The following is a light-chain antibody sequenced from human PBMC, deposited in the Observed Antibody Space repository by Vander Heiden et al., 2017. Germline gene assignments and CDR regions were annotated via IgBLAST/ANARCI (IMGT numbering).Light chain of an antibody. CDR2: AAS. V-gene: IGKV1-33*01. CDR3: QQYHSLPWT. Sequence: DIQMTQSPSSLSASVGDRVTITCQASQDISSSLNWYQHKPGKVPILLISAASNLKIEVPSRFSGSGSGTEFTVTISSLHPEDVATYYCQQYHSLPWTFGQGTKVEI. J-gene: IGKJ1*01. CDR1: QDISSS.